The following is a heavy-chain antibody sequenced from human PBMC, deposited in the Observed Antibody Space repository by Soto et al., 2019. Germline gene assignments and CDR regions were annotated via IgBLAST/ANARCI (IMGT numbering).Heavy chain of an antibody. CDR3: AGGGRTTAEVHRLDT. CDR1: GYSFMNYD. V-gene: IGHV1-8*01. Sequence: ASVKVSCKASGYSFMNYDINWIRQAPGQGLEWMGWMNPDTGNTGYAQKFQGRVAMTRDTSISTAYMELTSLRSEDTAVYYCAGGGRTTAEVHRLDTWGLGTLVTVSS. CDR2: MNPDTGNT. J-gene: IGHJ5*02.